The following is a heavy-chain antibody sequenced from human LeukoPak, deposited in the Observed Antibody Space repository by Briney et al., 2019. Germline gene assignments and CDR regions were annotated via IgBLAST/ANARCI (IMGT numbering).Heavy chain of an antibody. D-gene: IGHD3-10*01. CDR1: GGSMSNYY. J-gene: IGHJ6*02. CDR3: ASRSGRNYYGMDV. Sequence: SETLSLTCTVSGGSMSNYYWTWIRQPPGKALEWLGYAYYSGSTNYNPSLKTRLTISVDTSKAQFSLTLSSVTAADTAIYYCASRSGRNYYGMDVWGQGTTVIVSS. V-gene: IGHV4-59*01. CDR2: AYYSGST.